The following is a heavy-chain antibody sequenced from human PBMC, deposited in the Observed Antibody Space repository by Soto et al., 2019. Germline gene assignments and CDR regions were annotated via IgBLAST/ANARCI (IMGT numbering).Heavy chain of an antibody. D-gene: IGHD4-4*01. J-gene: IGHJ6*02. CDR3: AASTVTHYWYYGMDV. CDR1: LFTFSRYS. Sequence: PWWSLRLPCPASLFTFSRYSMNWFRQAPGKGLGWVSSISSSSSYIYYADSVKGRFTISRDNAKNSLYLQMNSLRAEDTAVYYCAASTVTHYWYYGMDVWGQGTTVTVSS. CDR2: ISSSSSYI. V-gene: IGHV3-21*01.